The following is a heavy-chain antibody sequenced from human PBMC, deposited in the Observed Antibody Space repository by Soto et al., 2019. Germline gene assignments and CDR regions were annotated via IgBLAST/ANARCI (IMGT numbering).Heavy chain of an antibody. CDR3: AIDPGAITVAGNFDY. D-gene: IGHD6-19*01. V-gene: IGHV3-23*01. J-gene: IGHJ4*02. Sequence: EVQLLESGGGLVQPGGSLRLSCAASAFTFSSYAMIWVRQSPGKGLEWVSGISGSGISTYYADSVKGRFSISRDNSKNTLYLQMDSLRAEDTAVYYCAIDPGAITVAGNFDYWGQGTLVNVSS. CDR1: AFTFSSYA. CDR2: ISGSGIST.